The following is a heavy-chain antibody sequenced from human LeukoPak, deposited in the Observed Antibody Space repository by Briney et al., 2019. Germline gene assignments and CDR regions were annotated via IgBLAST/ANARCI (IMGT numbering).Heavy chain of an antibody. CDR1: GFTFSSYE. V-gene: IGHV3-48*03. J-gene: IGHJ4*02. CDR2: ISKTGSTI. CDR3: ARDLNWETY. Sequence: GRSLRLSCAASGFTFSSYEMNWVRQAPGQGLEWVSYISKTGSTISYADSVKGRFTISKDNAKNSLHLQMNSLRGEDTAVYYCARDLNWETYWGQGTLVTVSS. D-gene: IGHD1-1*01.